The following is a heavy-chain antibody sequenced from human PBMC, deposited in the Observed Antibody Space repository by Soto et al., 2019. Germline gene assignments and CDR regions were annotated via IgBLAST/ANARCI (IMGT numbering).Heavy chain of an antibody. CDR1: GGSISSYY. CDR3: ARDPPPDIVVVPAAMSDY. V-gene: IGHV4-59*12. D-gene: IGHD2-2*01. Sequence: SETLSLTCTVSGGSISSYYWSWIRQPPGKGLEWIGYIYYSGSTNYNPSLKSRVTISVDTSKNQFSLKLSSVTAADTAVYYCARDPPPDIVVVPAAMSDYWGQGTLVTVSS. CDR2: IYYSGST. J-gene: IGHJ4*02.